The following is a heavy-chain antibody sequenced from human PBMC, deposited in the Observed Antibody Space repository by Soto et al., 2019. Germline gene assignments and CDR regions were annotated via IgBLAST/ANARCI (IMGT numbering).Heavy chain of an antibody. CDR2: IWYDGSNK. CDR3: AREGLGYCSSTSCSPTYGMDV. CDR1: GFTFSSYG. D-gene: IGHD2-2*01. J-gene: IGHJ6*02. V-gene: IGHV3-33*01. Sequence: GGSLRLSCAASGFTFSSYGMHWVRQAPGKGLEWAAVIWYDGSNKYYADSVKGRFTISRDNSKNTLYLQMNSLRAEDTAVYYCAREGLGYCSSTSCSPTYGMDVWGQGTTVTVSS.